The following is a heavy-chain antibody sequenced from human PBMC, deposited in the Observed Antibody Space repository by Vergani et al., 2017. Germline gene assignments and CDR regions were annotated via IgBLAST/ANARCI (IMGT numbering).Heavy chain of an antibody. Sequence: QVQLVESGGGVVQPGRSLRLSCAASGFTFNQYGMHWVRQAPGKGLEWVAVTWYDGNNKQYADSVKGRFTISRDNSKSTMYLQMNSLRDEDTGVYYCAKETQDDTVEAPAAIQGTFDNWGQGTLVTVSS. CDR3: AKETQDDTVEAPAAIQGTFDN. J-gene: IGHJ4*02. CDR2: TWYDGNNK. CDR1: GFTFNQYG. D-gene: IGHD2-2*02. V-gene: IGHV3-33*06.